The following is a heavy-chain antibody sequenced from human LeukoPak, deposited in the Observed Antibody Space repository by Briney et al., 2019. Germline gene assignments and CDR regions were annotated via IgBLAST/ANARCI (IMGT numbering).Heavy chain of an antibody. CDR1: GFTLSTYG. Sequence: GGSLRLSCSASGFTLSTYGIHWVRQAPGKGLEWVALIWYDGSNKFYLDSVKGRFTISRDNSNNTLSLELKSLRVEDTGLYYCVRSTAAALNNIFDMWGQGTMVIVSS. CDR2: IWYDGSNK. D-gene: IGHD6-13*01. J-gene: IGHJ3*02. V-gene: IGHV3-33*01. CDR3: VRSTAAALNNIFDM.